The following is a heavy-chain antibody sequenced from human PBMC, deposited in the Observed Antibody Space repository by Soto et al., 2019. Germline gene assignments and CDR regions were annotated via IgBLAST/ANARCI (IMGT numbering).Heavy chain of an antibody. V-gene: IGHV3-21*01. CDR3: ARDFDYGDYALDY. CDR2: ISSSSSYI. D-gene: IGHD4-17*01. J-gene: IGHJ4*02. Sequence: PGGSLRLSCAASGFTFSSYSMNWVRQAPGKGLEWVSSISSSSSYIYYADSVKGRFTISRDNAKNSLYLQMNSLRAEDTAVYYCARDFDYGDYALDYWGQGTLVTVSS. CDR1: GFTFSSYS.